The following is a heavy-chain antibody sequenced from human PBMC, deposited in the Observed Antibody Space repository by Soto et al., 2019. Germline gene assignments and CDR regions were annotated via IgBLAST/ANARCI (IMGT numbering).Heavy chain of an antibody. CDR2: ISYDGSNK. J-gene: IGHJ4*02. CDR3: AKENELAENEWNLAFDY. Sequence: GGSLRLSCAASGFTFSSYGMHWVRQAPGKGLEWVAVISYDGSNKYYADSVKGRFTISRDNSKNTLYLQMNSLRAEDTAVYYCAKENELAENEWNLAFDYRGQGTLVTVSS. V-gene: IGHV3-30*18. D-gene: IGHD1-1*01. CDR1: GFTFSSYG.